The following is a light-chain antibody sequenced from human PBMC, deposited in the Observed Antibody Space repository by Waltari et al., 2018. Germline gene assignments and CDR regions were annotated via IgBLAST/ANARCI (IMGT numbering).Light chain of an antibody. Sequence: ETVLAQSPGTLSLSLGDSATLSCRASQGVGRDYLAWYQQKPGQAPRLLIYGASSRATGIPARFSGSGSGTDFTLTITRLEPEDFAVYYCQQYGSSPLTFGGGTKVDIK. J-gene: IGKJ4*01. CDR2: GAS. V-gene: IGKV3-20*01. CDR3: QQYGSSPLT. CDR1: QGVGRDY.